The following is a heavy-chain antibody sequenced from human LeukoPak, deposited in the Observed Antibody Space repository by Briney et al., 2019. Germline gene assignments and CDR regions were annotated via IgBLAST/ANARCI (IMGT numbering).Heavy chain of an antibody. J-gene: IGHJ6*03. CDR3: ARRVDYYYYMDV. V-gene: IGHV4-39*07. CDR1: GGSISSSSYY. Sequence: SETLSLTCTVSGGSISSSSYYWGWIRQPPGKGLEWIGSIYYSGSTYYNPSLKSRTTISVDTSKNQFSLKLSSVTAADTAVYYWARRVDYYYYMDVWGKGTTVTVSS. CDR2: IYYSGST. D-gene: IGHD2-15*01.